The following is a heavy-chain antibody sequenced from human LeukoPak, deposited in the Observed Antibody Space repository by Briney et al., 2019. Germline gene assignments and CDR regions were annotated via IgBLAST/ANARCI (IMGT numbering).Heavy chain of an antibody. CDR2: XIPIFGTA. V-gene: IGHV1-69*01. D-gene: IGHD3-22*01. Sequence: EXXGXXIPIFGTANYAQKFQGRVTITADESTSTAYMELSSLRSEDTAVYYCARVLGNYYDSSGYYYVGYFDYWGQGTLVTVSS. J-gene: IGHJ4*02. CDR3: ARVLGNYYDSSGYYYVGYFDY.